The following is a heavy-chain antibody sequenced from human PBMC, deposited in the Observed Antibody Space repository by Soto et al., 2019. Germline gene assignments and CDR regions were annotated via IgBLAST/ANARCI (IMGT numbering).Heavy chain of an antibody. J-gene: IGHJ4*02. Sequence: PSETLSLTCTVSGGSISSYYWSWIRQPPGKGLEWIGYIYYSGSTNYNPSLKSRVTISVDTSKNQFSLKLSSVTAADTAVYYCARVPAAIGYYFDYWGQGTLVTVSS. CDR1: GGSISSYY. CDR2: IYYSGST. V-gene: IGHV4-59*01. CDR3: ARVPAAIGYYFDY.